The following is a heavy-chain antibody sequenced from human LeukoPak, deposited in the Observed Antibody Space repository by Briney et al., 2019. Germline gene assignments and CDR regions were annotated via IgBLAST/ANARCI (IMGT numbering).Heavy chain of an antibody. CDR2: IKQDGSEK. D-gene: IGHD1-26*01. CDR3: ARFSGSRHTIDY. CDR1: GFTFSSYW. J-gene: IGHJ4*02. Sequence: GGPLRLSCAASGFTFSSYWMTWVRQAPGKGLEWVANIKQDGSEKYYVDSVKGRFTISRDNAKNSLYLQMNSLRAEDTALYYCARFSGSRHTIDYWGQGTLVTVSS. V-gene: IGHV3-7*01.